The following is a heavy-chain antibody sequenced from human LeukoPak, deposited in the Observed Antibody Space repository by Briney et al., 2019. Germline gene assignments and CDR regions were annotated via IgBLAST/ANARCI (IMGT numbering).Heavy chain of an antibody. V-gene: IGHV3-23*01. D-gene: IGHD1-26*01. CDR3: AKNTSGSYFDH. CDR1: GFSFSTYD. J-gene: IGHJ4*02. CDR2: ISGSVSST. Sequence: GGSVRLSCAASGFSFSTYDMTWVRQAPGKGLEWVSAISGSVSSTNYADSVKGRFTISRDNSKNTLYLQMNSLRAEDTAVYYCAKNTSGSYFDHWGQGTLVTVSS.